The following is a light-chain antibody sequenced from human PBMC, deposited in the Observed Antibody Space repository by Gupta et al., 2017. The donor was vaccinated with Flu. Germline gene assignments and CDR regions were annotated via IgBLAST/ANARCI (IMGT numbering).Light chain of an antibody. CDR1: QSLLHSNGYNY. J-gene: IGKJ3*01. CDR3: RQALQRGGIT. CDR2: LGS. V-gene: IGKV2-28*01. Sequence: DIVMTQSPLSLPVTPGEPASISCRSSQSLLHSNGYNYLDWYLQKPGQSPLLLIYLGSNRDSGVPDRFSGSGEGTDFTLKISRGEVEDVEGYYCRQALQRGGITFGHGTKVDIK.